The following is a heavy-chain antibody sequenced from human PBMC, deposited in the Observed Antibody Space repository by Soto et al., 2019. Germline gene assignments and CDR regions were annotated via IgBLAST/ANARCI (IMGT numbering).Heavy chain of an antibody. J-gene: IGHJ6*02. CDR1: GYSLTNYA. CDR2: INAGNGNT. CDR3: ARVYCSSTSCYYYYGMDV. D-gene: IGHD2-2*01. V-gene: IGHV1-3*01. Sequence: ASVKGSCKASGYSLTNYAMHLVRPAPRQKLEWMGWINAGNGNTKYSQKFQGRVTITRDTSASTAYMELSSLRSEDTAVYYCARVYCSSTSCYYYYGMDVWGQGTTVTVSS.